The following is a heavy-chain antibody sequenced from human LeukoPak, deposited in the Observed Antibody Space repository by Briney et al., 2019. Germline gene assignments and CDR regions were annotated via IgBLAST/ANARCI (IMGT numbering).Heavy chain of an antibody. CDR3: AKPSPFGTTWYGAIDV. CDR2: FSGRGATA. V-gene: IGHV3-23*01. Sequence: PGGSLRLSCAASGFTLSAYAMSWVRQAPGKGLEWVSAFSGRGATAYYADSVRGRFTISRDNSKNTLFLQMDSLGADDTAVYYCAKPSPFGTTWYGAIDVWGHGTTVTVSS. D-gene: IGHD6-13*01. J-gene: IGHJ6*02. CDR1: GFTLSAYA.